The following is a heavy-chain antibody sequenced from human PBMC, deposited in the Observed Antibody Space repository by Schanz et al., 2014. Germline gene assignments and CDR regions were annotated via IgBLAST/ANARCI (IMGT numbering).Heavy chain of an antibody. CDR2: ISGSGGST. CDR3: ARPPHDSSGYYPFDY. V-gene: IGHV3-23*01. D-gene: IGHD3-22*01. CDR1: GFNFSDYA. Sequence: EVHLLESGGGLVPPGGSLRLSCAASGFNFSDYAMCWVRQAPGKGLEWVSAISGSGGSTYYADSVKGRFTISRDNSKNSLYLQMNSLRAEDTAVYYCARPPHDSSGYYPFDYWGQGTLVTVSS. J-gene: IGHJ4*02.